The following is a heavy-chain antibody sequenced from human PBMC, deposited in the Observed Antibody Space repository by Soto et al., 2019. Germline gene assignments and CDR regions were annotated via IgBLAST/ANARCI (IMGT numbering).Heavy chain of an antibody. Sequence: QVQLVQSGAEVKKPGSSVKVSCKASGGTFSSHAINWVRQAPGQGLEWMGGIVPIFGTSNYAQKFQARVTITADKSTSTAYMEISRLTFEDTARYYCARVRGDGYNSGSVYWGQGTLVTVSS. J-gene: IGHJ4*02. CDR1: GGTFSSHA. CDR2: IVPIFGTS. CDR3: ARVRGDGYNSGSVY. D-gene: IGHD3-10*01. V-gene: IGHV1-69*06.